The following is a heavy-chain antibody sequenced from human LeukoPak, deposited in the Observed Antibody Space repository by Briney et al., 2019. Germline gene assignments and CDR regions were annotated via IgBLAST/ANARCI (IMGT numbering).Heavy chain of an antibody. Sequence: GGSLRLSCAASGFTFSDYWMSWVRQAPGKGLEWVANINEDGSEKKYVDSVKGRFTMSRDNAKNSLSLLMSSLRAEDTALYYCARDRGRNSFDYWGQGTLVSVSS. J-gene: IGHJ4*02. CDR2: INEDGSEK. CDR1: GFTFSDYW. CDR3: ARDRGRNSFDY. V-gene: IGHV3-7*01. D-gene: IGHD1-14*01.